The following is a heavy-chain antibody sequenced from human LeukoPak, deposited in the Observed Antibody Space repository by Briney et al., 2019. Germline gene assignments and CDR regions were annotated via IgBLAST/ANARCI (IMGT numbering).Heavy chain of an antibody. D-gene: IGHD3-10*01. CDR3: ASDSYGSGSYYPY. CDR1: GYTFTSYA. CDR2: INAGNGNT. Sequence: GASVKGSCKASGYTFTSYAMHWVRQAPGQRLECMAWINAGNGNTKYSQKFQGRVTITRDTSRSTVYMELTSMKSEATAVSYCASDSYGSGSYYPYWGNGTLVTISS. V-gene: IGHV1-3*01. J-gene: IGHJ4*01.